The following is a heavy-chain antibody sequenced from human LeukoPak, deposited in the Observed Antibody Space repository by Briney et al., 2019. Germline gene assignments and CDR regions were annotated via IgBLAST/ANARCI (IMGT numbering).Heavy chain of an antibody. V-gene: IGHV4-59*08. D-gene: IGHD4-23*01. CDR2: IYYSGST. Sequence: SETLSLTCTVSGGSTSSYYWSWIRQPPGKGLEWIGYIYYSGSTNYNPSLKSRVTISVDTSKNQFSLKLSSVTAADTAVYYCARLAIYRGSTDAFDIWGQGTMVTVSS. CDR1: GGSTSSYY. J-gene: IGHJ3*02. CDR3: ARLAIYRGSTDAFDI.